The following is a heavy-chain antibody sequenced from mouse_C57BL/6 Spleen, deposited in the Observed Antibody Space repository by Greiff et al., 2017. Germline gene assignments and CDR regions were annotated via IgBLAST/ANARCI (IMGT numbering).Heavy chain of an antibody. V-gene: IGHV3-6*01. CDR2: ISYDGSN. D-gene: IGHD2-2*01. Sequence: EVKLQESGPGLVKPSQSLSLTCSVTGYSITSGYYWNWIRQFPGNKLEWMGYISYDGSNNYNPSLKNRISITRDPSKNQFFLKLNSVTTEDTATYYCARLSTMVTTRYFDVWGTGTTVTVSS. CDR1: GYSITSGYY. CDR3: ARLSTMVTTRYFDV. J-gene: IGHJ1*03.